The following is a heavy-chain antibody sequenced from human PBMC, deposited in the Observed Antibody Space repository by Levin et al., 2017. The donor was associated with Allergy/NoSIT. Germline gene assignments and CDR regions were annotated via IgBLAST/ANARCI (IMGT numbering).Heavy chain of an antibody. J-gene: IGHJ4*02. Sequence: GGSLRLSCAASGFASSSCAMHWVRQAPGKGLEWVAVTLSDGRKEYYADSVKGRFTISRDSSKDMLYLQMNSLRAEDTAVYYCARELADFDYWGQGTLVTVSS. CDR1: GFASSSCA. CDR2: TLSDGRKE. CDR3: ARELADFDY. V-gene: IGHV3-30*04.